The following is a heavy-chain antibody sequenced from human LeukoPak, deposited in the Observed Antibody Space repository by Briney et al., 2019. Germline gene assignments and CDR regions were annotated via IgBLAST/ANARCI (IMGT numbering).Heavy chain of an antibody. D-gene: IGHD5-18*01. V-gene: IGHV3-13*01. Sequence: RTGGSLRLSCAASGFTFSSYDMHWVRQATGKGLEWVSAIGTAGDTYYPGSVKGRFTISRENAKNSLYLQMNSLRAGDTAVYYCARWGYSYGHDYWGQGTLVTVSS. CDR3: ARWGYSYGHDY. CDR2: IGTAGDT. CDR1: GFTFSSYD. J-gene: IGHJ4*02.